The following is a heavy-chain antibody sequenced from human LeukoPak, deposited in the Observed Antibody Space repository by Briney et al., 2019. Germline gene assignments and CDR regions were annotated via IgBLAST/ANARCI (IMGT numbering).Heavy chain of an antibody. D-gene: IGHD2-15*01. CDR1: GRSISSSSYY. CDR3: ASIVVVVAAEGY. V-gene: IGHV4-39*01. Sequence: SETLSLTCTVSGRSISSSSYYWGWIRQPPGKGLEWIGSIYYSGSTYYNPSLKSRVTISVDTSKNQFSLKLSSVTAADTAVYYCASIVVVVAAEGYWGQGTLVTVSS. CDR2: IYYSGST. J-gene: IGHJ4*02.